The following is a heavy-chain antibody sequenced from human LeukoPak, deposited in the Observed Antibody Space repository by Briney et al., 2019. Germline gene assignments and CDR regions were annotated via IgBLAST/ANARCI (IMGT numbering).Heavy chain of an antibody. CDR2: IKTDGSTT. V-gene: IGHV3-74*01. Sequence: GGSLRPSCAVSGFTFSSSWMHWVRQAPGKGLVWVSHIKTDGSTTAYADSVKGRFTISRDNAKNTLYLQMSSLRAEDTGVYYCARGNQQLPRSTPNYWGQGTLVTVSS. J-gene: IGHJ4*02. CDR1: GFTFSSSW. CDR3: ARGNQQLPRSTPNY. D-gene: IGHD2-2*01.